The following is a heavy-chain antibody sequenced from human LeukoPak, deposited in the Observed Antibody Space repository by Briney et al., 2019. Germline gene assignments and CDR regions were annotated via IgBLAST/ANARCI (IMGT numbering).Heavy chain of an antibody. CDR2: ITGSGGTT. Sequence: PGGSLRLSCAASGFTFSHYAMSWVRQAPGKGLEWVSGITGSGGTTYYADSVKGRFTLSRDNSKNTLYLQMNSLGAEDTAVYYCAKHNSGNFIYFDSWGQGALVTVSS. D-gene: IGHD1-26*01. CDR3: AKHNSGNFIYFDS. J-gene: IGHJ4*02. V-gene: IGHV3-23*01. CDR1: GFTFSHYA.